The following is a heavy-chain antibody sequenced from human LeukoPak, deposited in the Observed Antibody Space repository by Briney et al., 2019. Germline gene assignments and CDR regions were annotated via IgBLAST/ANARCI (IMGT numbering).Heavy chain of an antibody. CDR2: IKQDGSEK. CDR1: GFTFSSYW. V-gene: IGHV3-7*01. D-gene: IGHD6-13*01. CDR3: ARCDSRGSWYVDSYFDY. Sequence: PGGSLRLSCAASGFTFSSYWMSWVRQAPGKGLEWVANIKQDGSEKYYVDSVKGRFTISRDNAKNSLYLQMNSLRAEDTAVYYCARCDSRGSWYVDSYFDYWGQGTLDTVSS. J-gene: IGHJ4*02.